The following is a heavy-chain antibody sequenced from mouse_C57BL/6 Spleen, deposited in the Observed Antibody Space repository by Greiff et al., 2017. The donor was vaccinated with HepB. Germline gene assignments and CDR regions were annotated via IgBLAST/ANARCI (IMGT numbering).Heavy chain of an antibody. V-gene: IGHV1-9*01. CDR3: ARWLPYSYAMDY. CDR1: GYTFTGYW. J-gene: IGHJ4*01. Sequence: VQLVESGAELMKPGASVKLSCKATGYTFTGYWIEWVKQRPGHGLEWIGEILPGRGSTNYNEKFKGKATFTADTSSNTAYMQLSSLTTEDSAIYYCARWLPYSYAMDYWGQGTSVTVSS. D-gene: IGHD2-2*01. CDR2: ILPGRGST.